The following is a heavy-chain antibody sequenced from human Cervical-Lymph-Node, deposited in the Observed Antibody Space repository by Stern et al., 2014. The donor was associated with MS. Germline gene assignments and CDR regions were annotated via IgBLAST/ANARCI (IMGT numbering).Heavy chain of an antibody. V-gene: IGHV2-70*01. Sequence: SGPALVKPTQTLTLTCTFSAFSLSTSGMSVSWIRQPPGKALEWLALIDWEDDKYYSTSLETRLTISKDTSKNQVVLTMTNMDPVDTATYYCARGPYYYDSTLDYWGQGTLVTVSS. CDR1: AFSLSTSGMS. CDR3: ARGPYYYDSTLDY. J-gene: IGHJ4*02. CDR2: IDWEDDK. D-gene: IGHD3-22*01.